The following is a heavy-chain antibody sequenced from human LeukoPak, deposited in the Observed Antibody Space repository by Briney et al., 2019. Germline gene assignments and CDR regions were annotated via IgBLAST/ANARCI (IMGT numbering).Heavy chain of an antibody. CDR1: GYTFTGYY. D-gene: IGHD3-10*01. V-gene: IGHV1-2*02. CDR2: INPNSGGT. CDR3: ARHRSRMVRGGDWFDP. Sequence: ASVKVSCKASGYTFTGYYMHWVRQAPGQGLEWMGWINPNSGGTNYARKFQGRVTMTRDTSISTAYMELSRLRSDDTAVYYCARHRSRMVRGGDWFDPWGQGTLVTVSS. J-gene: IGHJ5*02.